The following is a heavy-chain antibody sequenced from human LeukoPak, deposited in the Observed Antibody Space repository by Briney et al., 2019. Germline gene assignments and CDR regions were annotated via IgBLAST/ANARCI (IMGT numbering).Heavy chain of an antibody. CDR1: GGTFSSYA. Sequence: ASVKVSCKASGGTFSSYAISWVRQAPGQGLEWMGRIIPILGIANYAQKFQGRVTITADKSTSTAYMELSSLRSEDTAVYYCARVVVVAATAYYYYMDVWGNGTTVTVSS. CDR2: IIPILGIA. CDR3: ARVVVVAATAYYYYMDV. J-gene: IGHJ6*03. D-gene: IGHD2-15*01. V-gene: IGHV1-69*04.